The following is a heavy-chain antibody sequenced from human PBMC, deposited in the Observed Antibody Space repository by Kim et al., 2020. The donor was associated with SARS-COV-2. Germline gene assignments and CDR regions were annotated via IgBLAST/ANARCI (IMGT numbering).Heavy chain of an antibody. CDR3: ARVRCGESICRHLRVHYNQNMDV. J-gene: IGHJ6*02. CDR1: GESFTNYY. Sequence: SETLSLTCAVYGESFTNYYWTWIRQPPGKRLEWIGQIKHSGTTKYNPSLKSRVTIWTDLPKNQVSLRLTSTTVADTAVYYCARVRCGESICRHLRVHYNQNMDVWSQGSTVTVSS. V-gene: IGHV4-34*01. D-gene: IGHD1-1*01. CDR2: IKHSGTT.